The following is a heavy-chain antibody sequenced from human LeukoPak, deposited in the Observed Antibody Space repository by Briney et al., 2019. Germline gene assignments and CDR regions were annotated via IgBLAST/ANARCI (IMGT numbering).Heavy chain of an antibody. CDR3: ARDRYSYGYSFMYY. J-gene: IGHJ4*02. Sequence: GGSLRLSCIASGFDFNNYNLNWVRQAQGKGLEWVASMSTTGKYIYYADSVKGRFTISRDNAKNSQFLQMDSMRVEDTAVYYCARDRYSYGYSFMYYWGQGTLVTVSS. CDR2: MSTTGKYI. V-gene: IGHV3-21*01. D-gene: IGHD5-18*01. CDR1: GFDFNNYN.